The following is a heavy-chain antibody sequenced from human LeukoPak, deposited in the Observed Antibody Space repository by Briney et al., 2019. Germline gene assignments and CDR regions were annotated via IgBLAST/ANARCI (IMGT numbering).Heavy chain of an antibody. CDR3: ARVRSGSNYYFDS. D-gene: IGHD1-26*01. CDR1: GFTFNTYS. V-gene: IGHV3-48*04. Sequence: GGSLRLSCAASGFTFNTYSMTWVRQAPGKGLEWVAYISSGSTVIYYADSVKGRFTISRDNAKTSLYLQMNSLRAADTAVYYCARVRSGSNYYFDSWGQGTLVTVSS. J-gene: IGHJ4*02. CDR2: ISSGSTVI.